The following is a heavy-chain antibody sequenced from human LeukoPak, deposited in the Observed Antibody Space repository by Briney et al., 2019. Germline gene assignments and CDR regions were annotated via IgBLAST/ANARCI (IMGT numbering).Heavy chain of an antibody. CDR1: GHTFMDYY. CDR2: ITPNSGDT. CDR3: ATEGRRDAFDV. V-gene: IGHV1-2*02. J-gene: IGHJ3*01. Sequence: ASVKVSCNTSGHTFMDYYIYWVRQAPGQGLEWMGRITPNSGDTNYAQKFQGRVTMTRDTSSTTAFMELSRLTSDDTAVYYCATEGRRDAFDVWGQGTMVTVSS.